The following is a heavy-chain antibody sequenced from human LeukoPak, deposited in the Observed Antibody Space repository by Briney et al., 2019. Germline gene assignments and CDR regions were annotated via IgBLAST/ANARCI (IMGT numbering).Heavy chain of an antibody. Sequence: GRSLRLSCAASGFTFDDYAIHWVRQVPGKGLEWVSGISWNSGAKAYADSVRGRFTISRDNAKNSLYLQMNSLRGEDTALYYCAKARLMAAPFYYYGMDVWAQGPRSPSP. CDR3: AKARLMAAPFYYYGMDV. V-gene: IGHV3-9*01. CDR2: ISWNSGAK. CDR1: GFTFDDYA. J-gene: IGHJ6*02. D-gene: IGHD5-24*01.